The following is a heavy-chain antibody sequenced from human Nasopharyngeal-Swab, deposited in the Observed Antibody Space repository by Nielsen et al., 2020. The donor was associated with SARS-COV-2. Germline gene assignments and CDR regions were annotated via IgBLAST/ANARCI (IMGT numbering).Heavy chain of an antibody. J-gene: IGHJ4*02. Sequence: GESMKISCAASGFTFSSYGMYWVRQAPGKGLEWVAVIWYDGSNKYYADSVKGRFTISRDNSRNTLYLQMNSLRAEDTAVYYCARDSGSSGWSGAYWGQGTLVTVSS. CDR2: IWYDGSNK. V-gene: IGHV3-33*01. CDR1: GFTFSSYG. D-gene: IGHD6-19*01. CDR3: ARDSGSSGWSGAY.